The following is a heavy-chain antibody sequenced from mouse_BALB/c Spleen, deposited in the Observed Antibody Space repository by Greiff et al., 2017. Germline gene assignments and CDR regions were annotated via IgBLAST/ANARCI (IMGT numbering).Heavy chain of an antibody. CDR2: INSNGGST. J-gene: IGHJ1*01. Sequence: EVKVVESGGGLVQPGGSLKLSCAASGFTFSSYGMSWVRQTPDKRLELVATINSNGGSTYYPDSVKGRFTISRDNAKNTLYLQMSSLKSEDTAMYYCARPYGSSYVRYFDVWCAGTTVTVSS. D-gene: IGHD1-1*01. CDR1: GFTFSSYG. V-gene: IGHV5-6-3*01. CDR3: ARPYGSSYVRYFDV.